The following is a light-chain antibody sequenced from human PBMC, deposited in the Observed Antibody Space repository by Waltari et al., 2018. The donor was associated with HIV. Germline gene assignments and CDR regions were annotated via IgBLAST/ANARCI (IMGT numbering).Light chain of an antibody. CDR2: RSN. CDR3: ATWDDSLSGPV. Sequence: QSVLTQPPSASGTPGQRVAISCSGSSSNTGSNYVYCYQQLPGTAPKVLIYRSNQRPSGVPDRFSGSKSGTSASLAISALRSEDEADYYCATWDDSLSGPVFGGGTKLTVL. V-gene: IGLV1-47*01. CDR1: SSNTGSNY. J-gene: IGLJ3*02.